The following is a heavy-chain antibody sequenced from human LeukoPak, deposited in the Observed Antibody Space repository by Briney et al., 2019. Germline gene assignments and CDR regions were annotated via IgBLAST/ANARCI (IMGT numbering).Heavy chain of an antibody. CDR2: IYYSGST. CDR1: GGSVSSGSYY. CDR3: ARDSCGGGSCYPGY. V-gene: IGHV4-61*01. J-gene: IGHJ4*02. Sequence: PSETLSLTCTVSGGSVSSGSYYWSWIRQPPGKGLEWIGYIYYSGSTNYNPSRKSRVTISVDTSKNQFSLKLSSVTAADTAVYYCARDSCGGGSCYPGYWGQGTLVTVSS. D-gene: IGHD2-15*01.